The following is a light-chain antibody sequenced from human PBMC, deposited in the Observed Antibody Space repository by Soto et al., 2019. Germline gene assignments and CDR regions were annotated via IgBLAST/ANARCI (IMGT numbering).Light chain of an antibody. Sequence: QSVLTRPASVTVSAGQLITISWTVASSVVGGYNYVSWYLHHPGQATKLMIYEVDTRPSGVSDRFSGSKSGNTASLTISGLRAEDEADYYCSSYTSSSTSFVFGSGTKVTVL. V-gene: IGLV2-14*01. CDR3: SSYTSSSTSFV. J-gene: IGLJ1*01. CDR2: EVD. CDR1: SSVVGGYNY.